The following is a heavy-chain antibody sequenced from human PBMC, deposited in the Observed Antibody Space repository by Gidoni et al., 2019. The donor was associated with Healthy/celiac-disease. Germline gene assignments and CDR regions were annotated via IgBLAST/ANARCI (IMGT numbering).Heavy chain of an antibody. V-gene: IGHV4-30-2*01. J-gene: IGHJ5*02. CDR3: ARGTGTARFNWFDP. CDR2: IYHSGST. D-gene: IGHD1-1*01. Sequence: QLQLQESGSGLVKPSQTLSLTCAVSGGSLSSGGYSWSWIRQPPGKGLEWIGYIYHSGSTYYNPSLKSRVTISVDRSKNQFSLKLSSVTAADTAVYYCARGTGTARFNWFDPWGQGTLVTVSS. CDR1: GGSLSSGGYS.